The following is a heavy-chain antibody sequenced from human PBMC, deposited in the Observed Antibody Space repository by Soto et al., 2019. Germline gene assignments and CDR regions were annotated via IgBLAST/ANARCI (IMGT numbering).Heavy chain of an antibody. Sequence: SETLSLTCTISGGSINNVDYYWSWIRQPPGRGLEWLGHIYYRGSTFYNPSLESRVSMSLDTSKNQFSLKLSSVTAADTAVYYCARRASGAYYYYYYGMDVWGQGTTVTVSS. J-gene: IGHJ6*02. CDR1: GGSINNVDYY. CDR3: ARRASGAYYYYYYGMDV. CDR2: IYYRGST. V-gene: IGHV4-30-4*01. D-gene: IGHD4-17*01.